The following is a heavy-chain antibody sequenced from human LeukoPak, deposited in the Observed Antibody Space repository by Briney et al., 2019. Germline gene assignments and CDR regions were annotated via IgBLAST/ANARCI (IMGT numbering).Heavy chain of an antibody. CDR2: ISGSGGTT. Sequence: GGSLRLSRAASGFIFSKYAMTSAPLTPGTGLEWVSAISGSGGTTYYADSVKGRFTISRDSSTNTLYLQLSSLRAEDTAIYYCARGGSVFAYFFDYWGQGTLVTVSS. V-gene: IGHV3-23*01. CDR1: GFIFSKYA. CDR3: ARGGSVFAYFFDY. D-gene: IGHD3-10*01. J-gene: IGHJ4*02.